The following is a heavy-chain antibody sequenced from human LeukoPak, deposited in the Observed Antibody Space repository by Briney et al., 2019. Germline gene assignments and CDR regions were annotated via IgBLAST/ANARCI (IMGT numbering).Heavy chain of an antibody. CDR1: GGSISNYY. CDR2: IFYTGTT. V-gene: IGHV4-59*01. D-gene: IGHD6-19*01. Sequence: SETLSLTCTVSGGSISNYYWSWIRQPPGKGLEWIGYIFYTGTTNYNFSLKSRLTISVDTSKNQFSLRLTSVTAADTAVYYCAGGWGYFDYWGQGTLVTVSS. J-gene: IGHJ4*02. CDR3: AGGWGYFDY.